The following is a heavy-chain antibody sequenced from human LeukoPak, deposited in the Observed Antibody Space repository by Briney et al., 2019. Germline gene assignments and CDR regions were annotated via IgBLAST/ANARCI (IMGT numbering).Heavy chain of an antibody. J-gene: IGHJ4*02. CDR2: IIPIFGTA. D-gene: IGHD3-10*01. CDR1: GGTFSSYA. V-gene: IGHV1-69*05. Sequence: SVKVSCKASGGTFSSYAISWVRQAPGQGLEWMGGIIPIFGTANYAQKFQGRVTITTDESTSTAYMELSSLRSEDTAVYYCAGSIWSGEFNAEVVFDYWGQGTLVTVSS. CDR3: AGSIWSGEFNAEVVFDY.